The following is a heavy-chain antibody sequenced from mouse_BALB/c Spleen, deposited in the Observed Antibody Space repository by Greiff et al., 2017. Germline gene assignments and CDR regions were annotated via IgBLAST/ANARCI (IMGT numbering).Heavy chain of an antibody. CDR3: ARRYRYDGPFDY. CDR1: GYTFTSYV. Sequence: EVKLMESGPELVKPGASVKMSCKASGYTFTSYVMHWVKQKPGQGLEWIGYINPYNDGTKYNEKFKGKATLTSDKSSSTAYMELSSLTSEDSAVYYCARRYRYDGPFDYWGQGTTLTVSS. D-gene: IGHD2-14*01. CDR2: INPYNDGT. V-gene: IGHV1-14*01. J-gene: IGHJ2*01.